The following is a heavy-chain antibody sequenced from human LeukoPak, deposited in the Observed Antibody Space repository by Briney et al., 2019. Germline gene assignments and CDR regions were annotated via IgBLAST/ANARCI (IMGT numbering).Heavy chain of an antibody. Sequence: GESLKISCKGSGYRFTTYWIGWVRQMPGKGLEWMGIIYPGDSGTRYSPSFQGQVTISADKSISTASLQWSSLKASDTAMYYCARHISDCGGDCPFDSWGQGTLVTVSS. CDR2: IYPGDSGT. D-gene: IGHD2-21*02. V-gene: IGHV5-51*01. CDR3: ARHISDCGGDCPFDS. CDR1: GYRFTTYW. J-gene: IGHJ4*02.